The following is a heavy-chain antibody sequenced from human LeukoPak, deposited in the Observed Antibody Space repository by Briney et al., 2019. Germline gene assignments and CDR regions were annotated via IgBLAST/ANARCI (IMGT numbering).Heavy chain of an antibody. V-gene: IGHV1-2*02. Sequence: ASVKVSCKASGYTFTDYYMHWVRQAPGQGLEWMGGINPNSGGTKNTQKFQGRVTMTRDTSISTAYMEVSRLRSDDTAVYYCVRAMYSGGDCYYYFDHWGPGTLVTVSS. CDR3: VRAMYSGGDCYYYFDH. CDR1: GYTFTDYY. D-gene: IGHD2-21*02. J-gene: IGHJ4*02. CDR2: INPNSGGT.